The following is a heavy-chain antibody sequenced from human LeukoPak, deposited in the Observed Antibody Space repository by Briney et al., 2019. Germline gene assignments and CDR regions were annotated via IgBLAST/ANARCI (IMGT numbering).Heavy chain of an antibody. CDR1: GFTVSSNY. CDR3: AKGYDILTGYLDY. D-gene: IGHD3-9*01. CDR2: IYSGGST. V-gene: IGHV3-53*05. J-gene: IGHJ4*02. Sequence: GGSLRLSCAASGFTVSSNYMSWVRQAPGKGLEWVSVIYSGGSTYYADSVKGRFTISRDNSKNTLYLQMNSLRAEDTAVYYCAKGYDILTGYLDYWGQGTLVTVSS.